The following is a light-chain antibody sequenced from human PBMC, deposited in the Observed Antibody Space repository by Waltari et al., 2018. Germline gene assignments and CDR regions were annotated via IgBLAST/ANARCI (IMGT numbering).Light chain of an antibody. J-gene: IGLJ2*01. CDR1: SSHVGGYNY. Sequence: QSALTQPRSVSGSPGQSVTISCTGTSSHVGGYNYVTWYQHHPGKAPKLMLYDVYKRTSGVPDRFSGSKAGNTASLTVAGLQVEDEADYYCCSYAGSYNLIFGGGTKLTVL. CDR3: CSYAGSYNLI. V-gene: IGLV2-11*01. CDR2: DVY.